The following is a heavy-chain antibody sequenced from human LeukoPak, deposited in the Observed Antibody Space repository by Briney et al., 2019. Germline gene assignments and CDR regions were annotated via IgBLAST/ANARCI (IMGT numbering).Heavy chain of an antibody. CDR1: GGAFSSYA. J-gene: IGHJ4*02. V-gene: IGHV1-69*13. CDR2: IIPIFGTA. D-gene: IGHD6-19*01. CDR3: ARSVRQWLVLWNFDY. Sequence: SVTVSCKASGGAFSSYAISWVRQAPGQGLEWMGGIIPIFGTANYAQKFQGRVTITADESTSTAYMELSSLRSEDTAVYYCARSVRQWLVLWNFDYWGQGTLVTVSS.